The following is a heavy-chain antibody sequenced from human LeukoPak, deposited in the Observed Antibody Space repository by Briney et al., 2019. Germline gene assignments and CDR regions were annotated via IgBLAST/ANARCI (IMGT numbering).Heavy chain of an antibody. CDR2: INHSGST. CDR1: GGSFSGYY. J-gene: IGHJ5*02. CDR3: ARGYSSSSEGWFDP. Sequence: PSETLSLTCAVYGGSFSGYYWSWIRQPQGKGLEWIGEINHSGSTNYNRSLKSRVTISVDTSKNQFSLKLSSVTAADTAVYYCARGYSSSSEGWFDPWGQGTLVTVSS. D-gene: IGHD6-6*01. V-gene: IGHV4-34*01.